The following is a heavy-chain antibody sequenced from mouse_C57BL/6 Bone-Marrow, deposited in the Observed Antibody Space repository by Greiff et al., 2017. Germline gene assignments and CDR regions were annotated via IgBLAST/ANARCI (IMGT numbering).Heavy chain of an antibody. CDR1: GFNIKDDY. D-gene: IGHD4-1*01. CDR2: IDPENGDT. V-gene: IGHV14-4*01. J-gene: IGHJ1*03. CDR3: TASWDWYFDV. Sequence: VQLQQSGAELVRPGASVKLSCTASGFNIKDDYMHWVKQRPEQGLEWIGWIDPENGDTEYASKFQGKATITADTSSNTAYLQLSSLTSEDTAVYYCTASWDWYFDVGGTGTTVTVSS.